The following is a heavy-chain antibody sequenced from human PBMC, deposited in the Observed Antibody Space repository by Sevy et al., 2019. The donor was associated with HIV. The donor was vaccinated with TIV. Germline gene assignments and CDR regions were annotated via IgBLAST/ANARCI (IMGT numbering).Heavy chain of an antibody. Sequence: GGSLRLSCAASGFTFSRDYMHWVRQAPGKGLEWVAHIKGDGSTTRYVDSVKGRFTISRDNAKNTVYLQMNSLRAGDSAVYYCARETGSIDDWGQGTLVTVSS. CDR2: IKGDGSTT. CDR1: GFTFSRDY. V-gene: IGHV3-74*01. J-gene: IGHJ4*02. D-gene: IGHD3-10*01. CDR3: ARETGSIDD.